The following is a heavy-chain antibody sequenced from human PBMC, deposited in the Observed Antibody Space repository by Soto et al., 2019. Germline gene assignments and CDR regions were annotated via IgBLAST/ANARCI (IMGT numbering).Heavy chain of an antibody. D-gene: IGHD6-19*01. J-gene: IGHJ3*02. CDR1: GFTVSSNY. V-gene: IGHV3-53*01. Sequence: LSLTCAASGFTVSSNYMSWVRQAPGKGLEWVSVIYSGGSTYYADSVKGRFTISRDNSKNTLYLQMNSLRAEDTAVYYCARGGMAGDLESDDAFDIWGQGTMVTVSS. CDR2: IYSGGST. CDR3: ARGGMAGDLESDDAFDI.